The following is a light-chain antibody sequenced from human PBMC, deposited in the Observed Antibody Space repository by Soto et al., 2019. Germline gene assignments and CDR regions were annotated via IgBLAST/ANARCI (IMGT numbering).Light chain of an antibody. CDR2: GAS. Sequence: EIVMTQSPATLSVSPGERATLSCRASQSVSSNLAWYQQKPGQAPRLLIYGASTRATGIPARFSGSGSGTEFTLTISSLQSEDFAVYYIQQYNNWPTFGQGTKVEIK. J-gene: IGKJ1*01. V-gene: IGKV3-15*01. CDR3: QQYNNWPT. CDR1: QSVSSN.